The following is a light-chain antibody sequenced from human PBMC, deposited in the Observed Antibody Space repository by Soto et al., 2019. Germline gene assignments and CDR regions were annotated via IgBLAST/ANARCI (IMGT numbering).Light chain of an antibody. Sequence: DIQMTQSPSSLSASVGDRVTITCQASQDISNYLNWYQQKPGKAPKLLIYDASNLETGVTSRFSGSGSGTDFNFTISSLQPEDIATYYCQQYDNLLITFGQGTRLEIK. J-gene: IGKJ5*01. V-gene: IGKV1-33*01. CDR2: DAS. CDR1: QDISNY. CDR3: QQYDNLLIT.